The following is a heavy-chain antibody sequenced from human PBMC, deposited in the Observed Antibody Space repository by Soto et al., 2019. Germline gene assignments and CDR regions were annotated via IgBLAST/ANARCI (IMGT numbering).Heavy chain of an antibody. Sequence: SVKVSCKASGGTFSSYAISWVRQAPGQGLEWMGGIIPIFGTANYAQKFQGRVTITADESTSTAYMELSSLRSEDAAVYYCARDPGYCSGGSCYDWFDPWGQGTLVTVSS. J-gene: IGHJ5*02. D-gene: IGHD2-15*01. CDR3: ARDPGYCSGGSCYDWFDP. CDR2: IIPIFGTA. V-gene: IGHV1-69*13. CDR1: GGTFSSYA.